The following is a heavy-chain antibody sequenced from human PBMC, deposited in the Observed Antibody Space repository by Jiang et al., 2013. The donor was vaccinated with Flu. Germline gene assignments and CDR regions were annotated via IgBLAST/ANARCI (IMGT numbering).Heavy chain of an antibody. J-gene: IGHJ6*02. CDR1: GYTLTEVA. CDR2: FDPEHDEA. CDR3: ATGARYYGSRILSYSYGMDV. Sequence: SVKVSCKLSGYTLTEVAMHWVRQAPGKGLEWMGGFDPEHDEAIYAQKLQGRITMTEDTSSDTAYMELSSLRSEDTAVYYCATGARYYGSRILSYSYGMDVWGQGTTVTVSS. V-gene: IGHV1-24*01. D-gene: IGHD3-10*01.